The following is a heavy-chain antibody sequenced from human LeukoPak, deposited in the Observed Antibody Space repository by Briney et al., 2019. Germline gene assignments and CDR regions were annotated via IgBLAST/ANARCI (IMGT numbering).Heavy chain of an antibody. Sequence: PSETLSLTCTVSGGSISSSSYYWSWIRQPPGKGLEWIGEINQSGSTNYNPSLKSRVTISVDTSKNQFSLKLSSVTAADTAVYYCARPTNLGYCSSTSCRRSGYFDYWGQGTLVTVSS. CDR1: GGSISSSSYY. V-gene: IGHV4-39*07. J-gene: IGHJ4*02. CDR3: ARPTNLGYCSSTSCRRSGYFDY. D-gene: IGHD2-2*01. CDR2: INQSGST.